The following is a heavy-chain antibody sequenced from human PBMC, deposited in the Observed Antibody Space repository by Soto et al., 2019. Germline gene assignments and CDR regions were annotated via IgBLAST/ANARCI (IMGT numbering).Heavy chain of an antibody. CDR2: ISYDGSNK. Sequence: GGSLRLSCAASGFTFSSYAMHWVRQAPGKGLEWVAVISYDGSNKYYADSVKGRFTISRDNSKNTLYLQMNSLRAEDTAVYYCARVSYYDSSGYYHPLVYYYGMDVWGQGTTVTVSS. J-gene: IGHJ6*02. V-gene: IGHV3-30-3*01. CDR1: GFTFSSYA. CDR3: ARVSYYDSSGYYHPLVYYYGMDV. D-gene: IGHD3-22*01.